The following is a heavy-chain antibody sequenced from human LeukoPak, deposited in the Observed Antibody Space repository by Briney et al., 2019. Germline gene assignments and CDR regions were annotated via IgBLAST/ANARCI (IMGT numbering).Heavy chain of an antibody. CDR3: ARRYCSSTSCYLNYYGMDV. CDR2: INHSGST. CDR1: GGSFSGYY. V-gene: IGHV4-34*01. D-gene: IGHD2-2*01. J-gene: IGHJ6*02. Sequence: SETLSLTCAVYGGSFSGYYWSWIRQPPGKGLEWIGEINHSGSTNYNPSLKSRVTISVDTSKNQFSLKLSSVTAADTAVHYCARRYCSSTSCYLNYYGMDVWGQGTTVTVSS.